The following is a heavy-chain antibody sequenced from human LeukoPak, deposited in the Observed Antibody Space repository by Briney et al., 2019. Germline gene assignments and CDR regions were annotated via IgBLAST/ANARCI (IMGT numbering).Heavy chain of an antibody. D-gene: IGHD5-12*01. J-gene: IGHJ4*02. V-gene: IGHV1-46*01. CDR1: GYSFTSYY. CDR2: INPSGGST. CDR3: ARLTDIVATPGWFDY. Sequence: ASVKVSCKASGYSFTSYYMHWVRQAPGQGLEWMGIINPSGGSTSYAQKFQGGVTMTRDMSTSTVYMELSSLRSEDTAVYYCARLTDIVATPGWFDYWGQGTLVTVSS.